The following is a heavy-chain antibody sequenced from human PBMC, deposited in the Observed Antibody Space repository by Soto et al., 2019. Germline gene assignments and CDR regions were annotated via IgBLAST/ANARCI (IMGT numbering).Heavy chain of an antibody. D-gene: IGHD4-17*01. V-gene: IGHV4-31*03. CDR3: ARENRRYGDYPDGYYYYYGVDV. Sequence: QVQLQESGPGLVKPSQTLSLTCTVSGGSISSGGYYWSWIRQHPGKGLEWIGYIYYSGSTYYNPSLKSRVTISVDTSKNQFSLKLSSVTAADTAVYYCARENRRYGDYPDGYYYYYGVDVWGQGTTVTVSS. J-gene: IGHJ6*02. CDR1: GGSISSGGYY. CDR2: IYYSGST.